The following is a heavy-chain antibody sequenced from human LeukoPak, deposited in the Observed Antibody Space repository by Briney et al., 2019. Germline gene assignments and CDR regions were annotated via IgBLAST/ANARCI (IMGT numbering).Heavy chain of an antibody. Sequence: SETLSLTCIVSGGSISSYYWSWIRQPPGKGLEWIGYIYYSGSTNYNPSLKSRVTISVDTSKNQFSLKLSSVTAADTAVYYCATLVAVADPYYFDYWGQGTLVTVSS. CDR1: GGSISSYY. V-gene: IGHV4-59*01. J-gene: IGHJ4*02. CDR2: IYYSGST. CDR3: ATLVAVADPYYFDY. D-gene: IGHD6-19*01.